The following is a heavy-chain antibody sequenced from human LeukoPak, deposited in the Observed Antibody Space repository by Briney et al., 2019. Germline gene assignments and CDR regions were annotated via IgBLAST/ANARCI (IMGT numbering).Heavy chain of an antibody. D-gene: IGHD6-6*01. CDR3: ARDVHPAGAFDI. V-gene: IGHV4-34*01. CDR1: GGSFSGYY. J-gene: IGHJ3*02. Sequence: SETLSLTCAVYGGSFSGYYWSWIRQPPGKGLEWIGEINHSGSTNYNPSLKSRVTISVDTSKNQFSLKLSSVTAADTAVYYCARDVHPAGAFDIWGQGTMVTVSS. CDR2: INHSGST.